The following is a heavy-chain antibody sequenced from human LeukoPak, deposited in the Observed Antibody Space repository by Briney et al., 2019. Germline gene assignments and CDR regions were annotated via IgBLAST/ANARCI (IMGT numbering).Heavy chain of an antibody. CDR2: IIPILGIA. Sequence: ASVKVSCKASGGTFSSYAISWVRQAPGQGLEWMGRIIPILGIANHAQKFQGRVTITADKSTSTAYMELSSLRSEDTAVYYCASPLDGPSSGWYEDYYYYGMDVWGQGTTVTVSS. D-gene: IGHD6-19*01. CDR3: ASPLDGPSSGWYEDYYYYGMDV. V-gene: IGHV1-69*04. J-gene: IGHJ6*02. CDR1: GGTFSSYA.